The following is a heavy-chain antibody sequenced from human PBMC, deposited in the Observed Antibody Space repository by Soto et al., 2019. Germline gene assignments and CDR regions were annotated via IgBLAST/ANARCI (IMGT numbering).Heavy chain of an antibody. CDR2: ISGSGGST. J-gene: IGHJ6*02. CDR1: GFTFSSYA. Sequence: GGSLRLSCAASGFTFSSYAMSWARQAPGKGLEWVSAISGSGGSTLYADSVKGRITISRDNSKNTLYLQMNSLRAEDTAVYYCAKGRAPSGWYPPYYYGMDVWGLGTTVTVSS. D-gene: IGHD6-19*01. V-gene: IGHV3-23*01. CDR3: AKGRAPSGWYPPYYYGMDV.